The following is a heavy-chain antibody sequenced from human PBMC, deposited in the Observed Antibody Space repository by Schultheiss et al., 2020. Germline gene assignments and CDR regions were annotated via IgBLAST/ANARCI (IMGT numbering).Heavy chain of an antibody. Sequence: SVTVSCKASGGTFSSYAISWVRQAPGQGLEWMGGIIPIFGTANYAQKFQGRVTITADESTSTAYMELSSLRSEDTAVYYCAAASTYYDFWSGYSSGGNYGMDVWGQGTTVTV. J-gene: IGHJ6*02. CDR2: IIPIFGTA. V-gene: IGHV1-69*13. CDR1: GGTFSSYA. CDR3: AAASTYYDFWSGYSSGGNYGMDV. D-gene: IGHD3-3*01.